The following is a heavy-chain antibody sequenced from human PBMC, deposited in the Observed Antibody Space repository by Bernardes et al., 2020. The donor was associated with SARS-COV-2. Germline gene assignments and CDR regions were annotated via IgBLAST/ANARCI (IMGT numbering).Heavy chain of an antibody. CDR2: IWYDGSIK. CDR3: ARDPNEYTRVFDF. J-gene: IGHJ4*02. V-gene: IGHV3-33*01. D-gene: IGHD2-15*01. CDR1: GFTFSSYD. Sequence: GGSLRLSCAASGFTFSSYDMHWVRQAPGKGLEWVAVIWYDGSIKNYGDSVKGRFTISRDNSKNTLYLQMNSLRAEDTAVYYCARDPNEYTRVFDFWGQGTLVTVSS.